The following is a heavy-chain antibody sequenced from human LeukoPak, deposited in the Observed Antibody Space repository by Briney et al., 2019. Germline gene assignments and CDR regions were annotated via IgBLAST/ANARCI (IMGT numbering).Heavy chain of an antibody. D-gene: IGHD4-23*01. J-gene: IGHJ4*02. CDR3: ARSYGGKGSDY. Sequence: ASVKVSCKASGYTFTGYYMHWVRQAPGQGLEWMGWISAYNGNTNYAQKLQGRVTITTDTSTSTAYMELRSLRSDDTAVYYCARSYGGKGSDYWGQGTLVTVSS. CDR2: ISAYNGNT. V-gene: IGHV1-18*04. CDR1: GYTFTGYY.